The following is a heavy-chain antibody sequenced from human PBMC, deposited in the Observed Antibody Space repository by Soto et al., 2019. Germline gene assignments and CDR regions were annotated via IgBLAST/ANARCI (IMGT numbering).Heavy chain of an antibody. D-gene: IGHD5-12*01. V-gene: IGHV1-69*01. CDR1: GGTFSTYS. Sequence: QVQLVQSGAEVKKPGSSVKVSCKASGGTFSTYSIDWVRQAPGQGLEWMGGIIPAFGSPNYAQRFQGRVTITADESTSTAYMELSSLRSADTAVYYCARAEVATTYFDFWGHGTLVTVSS. CDR2: IIPAFGSP. J-gene: IGHJ4*01. CDR3: ARAEVATTYFDF.